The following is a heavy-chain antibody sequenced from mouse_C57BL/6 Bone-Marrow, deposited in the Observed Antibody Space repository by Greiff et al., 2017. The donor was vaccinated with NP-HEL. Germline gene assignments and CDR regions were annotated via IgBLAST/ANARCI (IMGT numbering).Heavy chain of an antibody. J-gene: IGHJ2*01. CDR2: IFPGSGST. Sequence: QVQLKESGPELVKPGASVKISCKASGYTFTDYYINWVKQRPGQGLEWIGWIFPGSGSTYYNEKFKGKATLTVDKSSSTAYMLLSSLTSEDSAVYFCARSIYYGYDGDYWGQGTTLTVSS. CDR3: ARSIYYGYDGDY. V-gene: IGHV1-75*01. D-gene: IGHD2-2*01. CDR1: GYTFTDYY.